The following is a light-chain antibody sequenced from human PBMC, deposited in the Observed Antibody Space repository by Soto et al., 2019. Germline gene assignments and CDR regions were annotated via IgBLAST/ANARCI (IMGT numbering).Light chain of an antibody. CDR3: QQYNNWPV. Sequence: ELGMTPSPVTLSLSPGERPSLPCSASQSMTTKLAWYQQKPGQAPRLLHDEASNRATGIPARVSGSGSGTEFTLTINSRQSEDFAVYYCQQYNNWPVFGQGTKVDIK. CDR1: QSMTTK. CDR2: EAS. J-gene: IGKJ1*01. V-gene: IGKV3D-15*01.